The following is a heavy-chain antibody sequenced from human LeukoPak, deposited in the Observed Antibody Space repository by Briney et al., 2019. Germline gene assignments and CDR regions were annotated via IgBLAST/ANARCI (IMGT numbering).Heavy chain of an antibody. J-gene: IGHJ4*02. CDR1: GFTFSSYG. V-gene: IGHV3-33*01. D-gene: IGHD6-6*01. Sequence: GGSLRLSCAASGFTFSSYGMHWVRQAPGKGLEWVAVIWYDGSNKYYADSVKGRFTISRDNSKNTLYLQMNSLRAEDTAVYYCARDGSSSQYYFDYWGQGTLVTVSS. CDR2: IWYDGSNK. CDR3: ARDGSSSQYYFDY.